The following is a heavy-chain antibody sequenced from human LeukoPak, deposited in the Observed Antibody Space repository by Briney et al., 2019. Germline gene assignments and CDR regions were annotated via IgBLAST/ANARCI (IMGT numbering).Heavy chain of an antibody. J-gene: IGHJ4*02. CDR1: GGSISSSSYY. D-gene: IGHD3-22*01. CDR2: IYYSGST. CDR3: ARLHYDSSGYYVRY. V-gene: IGHV4-39*01. Sequence: SETLSLTCTVSGGSISSSSYYWGWIRQPPGKGLEWIGSIYYSGSTYYNPSLKSRVTISVDTSKNQFSLKLSSVTAADTAVYYCARLHYDSSGYYVRYWGQGTLVTVSS.